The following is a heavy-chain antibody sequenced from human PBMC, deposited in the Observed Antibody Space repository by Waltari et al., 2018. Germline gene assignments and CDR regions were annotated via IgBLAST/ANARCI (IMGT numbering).Heavy chain of an antibody. CDR1: GGSISSYY. J-gene: IGHJ4*02. V-gene: IGHV4-59*01. CDR3: ARDQAAAGMFDY. D-gene: IGHD6-13*01. Sequence: QVQLQESGPGLVKPSETLSLTCTVPGGSISSYYWSWIRQPPGKGLEWIGYIYYSGSTNYNPSLKSRVTISVDTSKNQFSLKLSSVTAADTAVYYCARDQAAAGMFDYWGQGTLVTVSS. CDR2: IYYSGST.